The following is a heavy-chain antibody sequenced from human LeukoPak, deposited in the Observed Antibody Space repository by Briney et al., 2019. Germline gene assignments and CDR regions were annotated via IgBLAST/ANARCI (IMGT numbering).Heavy chain of an antibody. Sequence: TSETLSLTCTVSGGSISSYYRSWIRQPPGKGLEWIGYIYYSGSTNYNPSLKSRVTISVDTSKNQFSLKLSSVTAADTAVYYCARLRWLGGPGMDVWGQGTTVTVSS. J-gene: IGHJ6*02. D-gene: IGHD5-12*01. CDR3: ARLRWLGGPGMDV. V-gene: IGHV4-59*08. CDR2: IYYSGST. CDR1: GGSISSYY.